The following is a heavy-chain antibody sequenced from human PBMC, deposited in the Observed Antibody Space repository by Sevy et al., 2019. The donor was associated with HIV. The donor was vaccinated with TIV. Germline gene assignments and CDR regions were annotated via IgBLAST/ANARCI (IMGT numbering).Heavy chain of an antibody. CDR1: GGSISSGGYF. V-gene: IGHV4-31*03. J-gene: IGHJ4*02. CDR3: ARGHYYDSSGYFDY. Sequence: SETLSLTCTVSGGSISSGGYFWSWIRQHPGKGLEWIGYIFYSGRTYYNPSLKSRVTVSVDTSKNQFSLKLSSVTAADTAVYYCARGHYYDSSGYFDYWGQGTLVTVSS. D-gene: IGHD3-22*01. CDR2: IFYSGRT.